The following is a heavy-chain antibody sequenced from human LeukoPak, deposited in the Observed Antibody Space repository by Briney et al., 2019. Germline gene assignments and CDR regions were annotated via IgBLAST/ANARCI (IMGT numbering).Heavy chain of an antibody. CDR1: GFTFNNYG. CDR2: IWYDGTNK. J-gene: IGHJ3*02. V-gene: IGHV3-33*01. CDR3: ARGRFGELSVATFDI. D-gene: IGHD3-10*01. Sequence: GRSLRLSCAASGFTFNNYGMHWVRQAPGKGLEWAALIWYDGTNKYYGDSVKGRFTISRVNSKNTLYLQMNSLRAEDTAVYYCARGRFGELSVATFDIWGQGTMVTVSS.